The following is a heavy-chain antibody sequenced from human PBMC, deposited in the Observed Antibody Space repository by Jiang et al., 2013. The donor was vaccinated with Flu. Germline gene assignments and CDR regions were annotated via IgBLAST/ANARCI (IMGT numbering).Heavy chain of an antibody. V-gene: IGHV2-5*02. CDR3: AHQHYFDSSGFYYGMDV. Sequence: KPTQTLTLTCTFSGFSLSTSGVGVDWIRQPPGKPLEWLALIYWDDDRQYNPSLKSRLTITKDTSKNQVVLTLTNVDPVDTATYYCAHQHYFDSSGFYYGMDVWGQGTTGHPSP. D-gene: IGHD3-22*01. CDR2: IYWDDDR. J-gene: IGHJ6*02. CDR1: GFSLSTSGVG.